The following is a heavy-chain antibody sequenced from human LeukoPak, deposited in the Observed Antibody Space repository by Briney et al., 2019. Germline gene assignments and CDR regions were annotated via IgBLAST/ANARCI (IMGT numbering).Heavy chain of an antibody. Sequence: SETLSLTCAVYGGSFSGYYWSWIRQPPGKGLEWIGEINHSGSTNYNPSLKSRVTISVDTSKNQFSLKLSSVTAADTAVYYCARSLLWFGGLLRDWGQGTLVTVSS. CDR2: INHSGST. CDR1: GGSFSGYY. J-gene: IGHJ4*02. CDR3: ARSLLWFGGLLRD. V-gene: IGHV4-34*01. D-gene: IGHD3-10*01.